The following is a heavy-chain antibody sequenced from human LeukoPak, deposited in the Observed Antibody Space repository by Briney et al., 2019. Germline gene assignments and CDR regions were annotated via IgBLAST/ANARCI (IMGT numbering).Heavy chain of an antibody. D-gene: IGHD6-19*01. V-gene: IGHV3-23*01. Sequence: GGSLRLSCATSGYSVSNYAMSWVRNAPGQGLERLPAVSRSGYSTYYADSVQGRFTISRDNSKNTLYLQMNSLRAEDTAVYYCARVAYSSGWYPRYYFDYWGQGTLVTVS. CDR1: GYSVSNYA. CDR2: VSRSGYST. J-gene: IGHJ4*02. CDR3: ARVAYSSGWYPRYYFDY.